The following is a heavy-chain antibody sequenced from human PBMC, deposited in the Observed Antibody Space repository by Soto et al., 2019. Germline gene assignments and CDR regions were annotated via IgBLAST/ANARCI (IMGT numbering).Heavy chain of an antibody. Sequence: ASLKVSCKVSGYTLTELSMHWVRQAPGKGLEWMGGFDPEDGETIYAQKFQGRVTMTEDTSTDTAYMELSSLRSEDTAVYYCATVYDSSGYSAFDXWGQGKMVTVS. V-gene: IGHV1-24*01. CDR3: ATVYDSSGYSAFDX. CDR1: GYTLTELS. D-gene: IGHD3-22*01. J-gene: IGHJ3*02. CDR2: FDPEDGET.